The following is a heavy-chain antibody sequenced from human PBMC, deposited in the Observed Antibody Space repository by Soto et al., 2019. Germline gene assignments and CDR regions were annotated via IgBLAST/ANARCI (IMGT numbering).Heavy chain of an antibody. D-gene: IGHD2-15*01. CDR3: ARHGGDVVMVRD. CDR1: GGSLGDVY. J-gene: IGHJ4*02. CDR2: ISTTGVT. Sequence: QVKLQESGRGLVKPSETLSLSCTVSGGSLGDVYWTWIRQPPGKEMEWIGYISTTGVTNYSPSLKSRVNMSTDTSKIQFSLNLSSVTAADTAINFCARHGGDVVMVRDWGQGIQVTVSS. V-gene: IGHV4-59*08.